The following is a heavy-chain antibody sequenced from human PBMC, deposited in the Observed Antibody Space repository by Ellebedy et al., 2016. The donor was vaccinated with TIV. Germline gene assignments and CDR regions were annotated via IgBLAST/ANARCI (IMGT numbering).Heavy chain of an antibody. J-gene: IGHJ6*02. CDR3: ARDPGIAVVGRGWYYGMDV. D-gene: IGHD6-13*01. V-gene: IGHV3-7*01. CDR2: INQDGSVD. Sequence: GGSLRLXXGTSHLTYWMNWVRQAPGKGLEWVASINQDGSVDHYVDSVKGRFTVSRDNAKSSLYLQMNSLRVEDTAVYYCARDPGIAVVGRGWYYGMDVWGQGTTVTVSS. CDR1: HLTYW.